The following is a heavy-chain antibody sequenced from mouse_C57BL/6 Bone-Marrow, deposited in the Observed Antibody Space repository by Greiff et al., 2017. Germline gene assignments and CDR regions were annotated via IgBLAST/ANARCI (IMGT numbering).Heavy chain of an antibody. CDR3: ARSGIYYYGSSYAWFAY. D-gene: IGHD1-1*01. J-gene: IGHJ3*01. CDR2: IYPGDGDT. Sequence: QVQLQQSGPELVKPGASVKISCKASGYAFSSSWMNWVKQRPGKGLEWIGRIYPGDGDTNYNGKFKGKDTLTADKSSSTAYMQLSRLTSEDSAVYFCARSGIYYYGSSYAWFAYWGQGTLVTVSA. CDR1: GYAFSSSW. V-gene: IGHV1-82*01.